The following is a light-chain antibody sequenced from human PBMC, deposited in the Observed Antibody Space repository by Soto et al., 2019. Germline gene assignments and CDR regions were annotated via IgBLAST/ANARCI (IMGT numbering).Light chain of an antibody. CDR3: QQYSRLYT. CDR2: KAS. V-gene: IGKV1-5*03. CDR1: QNVYTW. Sequence: DIQMTQSPSTLSASVGDRVTMSCRASQNVYTWLAWYQQKPGKAPKFLIYKASVLETGVPSRFSGNGSGTEFTLTISSLQPDDFATYYCQQYSRLYTFGQGTKVDIK. J-gene: IGKJ2*01.